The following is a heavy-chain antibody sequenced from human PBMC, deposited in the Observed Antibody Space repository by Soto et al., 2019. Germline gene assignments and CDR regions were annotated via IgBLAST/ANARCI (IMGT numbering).Heavy chain of an antibody. CDR3: VREELTRRFGY. CDR1: GDSVSSDSAA. V-gene: IGHV6-1*01. D-gene: IGHD3-9*01. CDR2: TYFRSKWVF. Sequence: SQTLSLTCAISGDSVSSDSAAWNWIRQSPSRGLEWLGRTYFRSKWVFDYAGSMKGRVTVSPDTAKNQFSLHLNSVTPEDTAVYYCVREELTRRFGYWGQGSLVTVSS. J-gene: IGHJ4*01.